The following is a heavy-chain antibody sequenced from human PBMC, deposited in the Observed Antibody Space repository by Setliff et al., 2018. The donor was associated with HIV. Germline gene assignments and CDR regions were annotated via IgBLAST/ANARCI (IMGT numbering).Heavy chain of an antibody. V-gene: IGHV4-4*02. CDR3: ARTNRWELLSPYFDA. J-gene: IGHJ4*02. CDR1: GDSIGSSSW. Sequence: SETLSLTCAVSGDSIGSSSWWSWVRQAPGKGLEWIGEIYHGGTTKYNPSLKSRVTMSVDRPNNHLPLRLTSVTAADTAVYFCARTNRWELLSPYFDAWGQGTLVTVSS. D-gene: IGHD1-7*01. CDR2: IYHGGTT.